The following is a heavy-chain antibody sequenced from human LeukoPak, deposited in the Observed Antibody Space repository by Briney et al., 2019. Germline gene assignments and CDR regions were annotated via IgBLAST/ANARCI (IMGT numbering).Heavy chain of an antibody. CDR1: GYSISSGYY. CDR2: TYHSEST. D-gene: IGHD4/OR15-4a*01. V-gene: IGHV4-38-2*02. CDR3: ARRAGAYSHPYDY. Sequence: SETLSLTCTVSGYSISSGYYWGWIRQPPGKGPEWIGSTYHSESTYYTPSLKSRVTISVDTSKNQFSLKLSSVTAADTAVYYCARRAGAYSHPYDYWGQGTLVTVSS. J-gene: IGHJ4*02.